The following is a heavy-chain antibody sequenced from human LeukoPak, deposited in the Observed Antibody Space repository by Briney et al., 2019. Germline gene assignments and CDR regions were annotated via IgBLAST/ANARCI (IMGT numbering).Heavy chain of an antibody. V-gene: IGHV4-4*02. J-gene: IGHJ1*01. Sequence: PSETLSPTCAVSGGSITTTNWWSGVRQPPGRGLEWVGEVHLSGATNYNPSLESRVSMSIDKSKNHLSLEVTSVTAADTAIYYCTREGGALSLFGFWGQGTLLTVSS. CDR1: GGSITTTNW. CDR2: VHLSGAT. D-gene: IGHD3-3*01. CDR3: TREGGALSLFGF.